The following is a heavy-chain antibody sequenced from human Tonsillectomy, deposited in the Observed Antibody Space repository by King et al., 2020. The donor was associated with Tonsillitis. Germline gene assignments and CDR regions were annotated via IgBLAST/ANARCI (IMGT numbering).Heavy chain of an antibody. Sequence: VQLQESGPGLVKPSQTLSLTCTVSGGSISSGGYYWSWIRQHPGKGLEWIGYIYYSGSTYYNPSLKSRVTISVDTSKNQFSLKLSSVSAADTAVYYCATTTVTTDSGYWYFDLWGRRTLVTVSS. J-gene: IGHJ2*01. V-gene: IGHV4-31*03. CDR2: IYYSGST. D-gene: IGHD4-17*01. CDR1: GGSISSGGYY. CDR3: ATTTVTTDSGYWYFDL.